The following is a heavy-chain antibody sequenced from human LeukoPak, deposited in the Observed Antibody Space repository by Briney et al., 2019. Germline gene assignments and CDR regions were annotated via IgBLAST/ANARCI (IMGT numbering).Heavy chain of an antibody. CDR2: INPNSGGT. V-gene: IGHV1-2*02. D-gene: IGHD5-12*01. J-gene: IGHJ4*02. CDR1: GYTFTGYY. CDR3: ARDSGDIVDYFDY. Sequence: ASVKVSCKASGYTFTGYYIHWVRQAPGQGPEWMGWINPNSGGTKYAQRFQGSVTMTRDTSISTAYLEVSSLRSDDTAAYYCARDSGDIVDYFDYWGQGTLVIVSS.